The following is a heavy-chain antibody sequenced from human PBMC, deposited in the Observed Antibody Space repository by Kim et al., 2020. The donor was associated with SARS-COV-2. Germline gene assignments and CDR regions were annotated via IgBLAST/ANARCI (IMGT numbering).Heavy chain of an antibody. V-gene: IGHV1-2*02. J-gene: IGHJ6*02. CDR1: GYTFTGYY. Sequence: ASVKVSCKASGYTFTGYYMHWVRQAPGQGLEWMGWINPNSGGTKYAQKFQGRVTMTRDTSINTAYMELSSLSSDDTAVYYCARGSGTFGSGRLDVWGQGTTVTVS. CDR3: ARGSGTFGSGRLDV. CDR2: INPNSGGT. D-gene: IGHD3-10*01.